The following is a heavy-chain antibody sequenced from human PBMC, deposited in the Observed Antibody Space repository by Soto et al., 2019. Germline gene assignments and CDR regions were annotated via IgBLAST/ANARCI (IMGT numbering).Heavy chain of an antibody. V-gene: IGHV3-23*01. D-gene: IGHD5-18*01. CDR1: GFTFSSCA. CDR2: ISGIFGST. J-gene: IGHJ5*02. Sequence: PGGSLRLSCAASGFTFSSCAMIWVRQAPVNGLEFVSDISGIFGSTYYADSVKGRFTISRYNSKNTLYLQMNSLRADDTALYYCARGSGYGVGHTLWFDPWGQGNLVTVSS. CDR3: ARGSGYGVGHTLWFDP.